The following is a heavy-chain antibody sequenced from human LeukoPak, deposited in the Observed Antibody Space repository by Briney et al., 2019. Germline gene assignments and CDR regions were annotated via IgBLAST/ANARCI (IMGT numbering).Heavy chain of an antibody. Sequence: AGHTYYPRSVTGRFTISREDAKNSLYLQMNSLRAGDTAVYYCARGGYSGSYYGSQAFDIWGQGTMVTVSS. J-gene: IGHJ3*02. V-gene: IGHV3-13*01. D-gene: IGHD1-26*01. CDR3: ARGGYSGSYYGSQAFDI. CDR2: AGHT.